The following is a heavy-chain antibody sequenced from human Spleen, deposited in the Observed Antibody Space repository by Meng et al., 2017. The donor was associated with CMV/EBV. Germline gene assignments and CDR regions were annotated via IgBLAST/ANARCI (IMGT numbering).Heavy chain of an antibody. J-gene: IGHJ6*02. Sequence: GESLKISCAASGFTFSNAWMSWVRQAPGKGLEWVGRIKSKTDGGTTDYAAPVKGRFTISRDDSKNTLYLQMNSLKTEDTAVYYCTTDLWELTYYYYGMDVWGQGTTVTVSS. CDR2: IKSKTDGGTT. CDR1: GFTFSNAW. V-gene: IGHV3-15*01. CDR3: TTDLWELTYYYYGMDV. D-gene: IGHD1-26*01.